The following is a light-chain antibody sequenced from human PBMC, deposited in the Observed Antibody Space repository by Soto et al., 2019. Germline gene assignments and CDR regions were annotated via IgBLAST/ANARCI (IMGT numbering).Light chain of an antibody. CDR3: CSYAGSSTFRV. Sequence: QSVLTQPASVSGSPGQSITISCTGTSSDVGSYNLVSWYQQHRGKAPKLMIYEVSKRPSGVSNRFSGSKSGNTASLTISGLQAEDEAEYYCCSYAGSSTFRVFGGGTTVTVL. J-gene: IGLJ3*02. V-gene: IGLV2-23*02. CDR1: SSDVGSYNL. CDR2: EVS.